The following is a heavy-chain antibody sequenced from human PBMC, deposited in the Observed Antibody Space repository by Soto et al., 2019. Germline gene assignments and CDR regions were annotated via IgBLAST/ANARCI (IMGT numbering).Heavy chain of an antibody. J-gene: IGHJ6*02. CDR3: ARHGNTVTTGYYYGMDV. CDR1: GGSIRSSSYY. CDR2: IYYSGST. Sequence: PSETLSLTCTVSGGSIRSSSYYWGWIRQPPGKGLEWLGTIYYSGSTYYNPSLKSRVTISVDTSKNQFSLKLSSVTATDTAVYYCARHGNTVTTGYYYGMDVWGQGTTVTVSS. D-gene: IGHD4-17*01. V-gene: IGHV4-39*01.